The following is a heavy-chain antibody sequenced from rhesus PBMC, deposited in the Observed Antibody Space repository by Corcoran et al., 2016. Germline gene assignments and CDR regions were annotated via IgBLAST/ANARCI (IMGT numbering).Heavy chain of an antibody. D-gene: IGHD4-29*01. V-gene: IGHV4-165*01. CDR2: ISGSSGST. Sequence: QVQLQESGPGLVKPSETLSLTCAVSGGSFSGYYWGWIRQPPGKGLEWIGYISGSSGSTDHNPSLQSRVTMSADTSKNRFSLKLSSVTAADTAVYYCARGYGSNFHYCDYWGQGVLVTVSS. CDR3: ARGYGSNFHYCDY. CDR1: GGSFSGYY. J-gene: IGHJ4*01.